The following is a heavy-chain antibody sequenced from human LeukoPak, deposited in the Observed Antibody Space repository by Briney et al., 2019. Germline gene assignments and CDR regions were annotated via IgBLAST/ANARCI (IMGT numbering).Heavy chain of an antibody. CDR1: GFTFSSYG. CDR2: ISTIDGST. CDR3: AKGVRGYDYVWGSYRYVHPFDY. V-gene: IGHV3-23*01. D-gene: IGHD3-16*02. Sequence: PGGTLRLTCAASGFTFSSYGMSWVRQAPGRGLEWVSGISTIDGSTYYADSVKGRFTASRDNSKNTLYLQMNSLRAEDTAVYYCAKGVRGYDYVWGSYRYVHPFDYWGQGTLVTVSS. J-gene: IGHJ4*02.